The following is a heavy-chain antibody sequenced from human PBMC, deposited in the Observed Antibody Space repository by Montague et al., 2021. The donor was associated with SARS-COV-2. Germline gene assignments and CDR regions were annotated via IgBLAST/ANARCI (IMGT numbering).Heavy chain of an antibody. CDR1: GFTFSSYA. Sequence: SLRLSCAASGFTFSSYAMHWVRQAPGKGLEWVAVISYDGSNKYYADSVKGRFTISRDNSKNTLYLQMNSLRAEDTAMYYCARNYYDSSDHFDYWGQGTLVTVSS. CDR3: ARNYYDSSDHFDY. D-gene: IGHD3-22*01. V-gene: IGHV3-30*01. J-gene: IGHJ4*02. CDR2: ISYDGSNK.